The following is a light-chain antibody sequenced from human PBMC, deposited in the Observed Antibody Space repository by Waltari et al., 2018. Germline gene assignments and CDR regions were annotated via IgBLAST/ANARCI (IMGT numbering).Light chain of an antibody. V-gene: IGKV1-33*01. CDR2: RAP. CDR1: QGVANS. Sequence: DIQMTQSPSSLSASVGDRVTITCQASQGVANSLNWYQQKPGKAPKLLISRAPNLESGVPSRFSGGGYGTHFSLTISNLQPEDIATYYCQQFHIVLSFGQGTKLEIK. J-gene: IGKJ2*01. CDR3: QQFHIVLS.